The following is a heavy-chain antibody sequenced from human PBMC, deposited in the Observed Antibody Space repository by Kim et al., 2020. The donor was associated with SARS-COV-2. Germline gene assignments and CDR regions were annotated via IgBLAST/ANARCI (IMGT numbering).Heavy chain of an antibody. CDR1: GGSISSGGYY. CDR2: IYYSGST. V-gene: IGHV4-31*03. J-gene: IGHJ1*01. Sequence: SETLSLTCTVSGGSISSGGYYWSWIRQHPGKGLEWIGYIYYSGSTYYNPSLKSRVTISVDTSKNQFSLKLSSVTAADTAVYYCARAPIVVVPAAMHAEYFQHWGQGTLVTVSS. CDR3: ARAPIVVVPAAMHAEYFQH. D-gene: IGHD2-2*01.